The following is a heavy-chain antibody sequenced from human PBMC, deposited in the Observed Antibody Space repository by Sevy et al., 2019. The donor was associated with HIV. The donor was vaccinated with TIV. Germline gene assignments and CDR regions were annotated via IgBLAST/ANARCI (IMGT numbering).Heavy chain of an antibody. J-gene: IGHJ6*02. Sequence: GGSLRLSCAASGFILSDYYMSWIRQAPGKGLEWLSYISDGDDSIYYADSVKGRFTISWDKTKNSLYLQMNSLRAEDTAVYYCARDHVKDGDLGDYYYFAMDVWGQGTTVTVSS. CDR2: ISDGDDSI. V-gene: IGHV3-11*01. D-gene: IGHD4-17*01. CDR1: GFILSDYY. CDR3: ARDHVKDGDLGDYYYFAMDV.